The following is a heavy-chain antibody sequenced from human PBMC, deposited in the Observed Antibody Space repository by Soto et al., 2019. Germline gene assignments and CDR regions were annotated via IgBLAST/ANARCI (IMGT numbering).Heavy chain of an antibody. V-gene: IGHV1-69*13. CDR3: ARDLGGCSAGSCRHNWFDP. CDR2: IIPIYGTA. Sequence: SVKVSCKASGGTFSSYAISWVRRAPGQGLEWMGGIIPIYGTANYAQKFQDRVTITADESTSTAYMELSSLTSEDTAVYYCARDLGGCSAGSCRHNWFDPWGQGTLVTVSS. CDR1: GGTFSSYA. D-gene: IGHD2-15*01. J-gene: IGHJ5*02.